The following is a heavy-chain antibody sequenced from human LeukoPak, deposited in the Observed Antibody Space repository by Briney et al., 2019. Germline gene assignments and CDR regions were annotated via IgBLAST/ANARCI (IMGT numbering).Heavy chain of an antibody. D-gene: IGHD1-26*01. J-gene: IGHJ4*02. CDR2: IWYDGSNK. V-gene: IGHV3-33*01. CDR1: GFTFSSYG. CDR3: ARAGSGSYFYIGY. Sequence: PGGSLRLSCAASGFTFSSYGMHWVRQAPGKGLEWVAVIWYDGSNKYYADSVKGRFTISRDNSKNTLYLQMNSLRAEDTAVYYCARAGSGSYFYIGYWGQGTLVTVSS.